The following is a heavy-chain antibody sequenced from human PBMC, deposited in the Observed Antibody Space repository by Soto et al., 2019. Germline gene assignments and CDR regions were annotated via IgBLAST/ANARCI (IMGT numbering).Heavy chain of an antibody. Sequence: VQLVESGGGVVQPGRSLRLSCAASGFTFSDYAVHWVRQAPGKGLEWVAVVSHDGRNTHYADSVKGLFTISRDSSKNTVSLEMTSLRAEDTAVYYCAKGGRQWLVTSDFNYWGQGALVTVSS. CDR3: AKGGRQWLVTSDFNY. J-gene: IGHJ4*02. CDR2: VSHDGRNT. D-gene: IGHD6-19*01. V-gene: IGHV3-30*18. CDR1: GFTFSDYA.